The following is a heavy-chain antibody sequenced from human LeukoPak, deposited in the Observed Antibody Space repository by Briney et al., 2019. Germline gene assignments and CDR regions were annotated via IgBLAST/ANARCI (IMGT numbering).Heavy chain of an antibody. CDR1: GFTFSSYS. Sequence: GGSLRLSCAASGFTFSSYSMNWVRQAPGKGLEWVSSISSSSSYIYYADSVKGRFTISRDNAKNSLYLQMNSLRAEDTAVYYCAKYSSSWYDDYYYMDVWGKRTTVTVSS. V-gene: IGHV3-21*04. CDR3: AKYSSSWYDDYYYMDV. D-gene: IGHD6-13*01. J-gene: IGHJ6*03. CDR2: ISSSSSYI.